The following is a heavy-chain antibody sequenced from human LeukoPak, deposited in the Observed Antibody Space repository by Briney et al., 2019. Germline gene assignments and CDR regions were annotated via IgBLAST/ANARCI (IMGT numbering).Heavy chain of an antibody. CDR2: TYYRSRWYI. D-gene: IGHD2-15*01. Sequence: SQTLSLTCAISGDSVSSNIAGWSWIRQSPPRGLEWLGRTYYRSRWYIDYAVSVGSRITINADTSKNQFSLQLNSVTPEDTAVYYCARGGLVGSDRGWFGPWGQGTLVTVSS. CDR3: ARGGLVGSDRGWFGP. V-gene: IGHV6-1*01. CDR1: GDSVSSNIAG. J-gene: IGHJ5*02.